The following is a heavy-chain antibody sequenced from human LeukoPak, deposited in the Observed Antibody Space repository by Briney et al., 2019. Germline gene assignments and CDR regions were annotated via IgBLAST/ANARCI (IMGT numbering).Heavy chain of an antibody. J-gene: IGHJ4*02. V-gene: IGHV4-31*03. Sequence: SETLSLTCTVSGGSISSGAYYWSWIRQHPGKGLEWIGYIYYSGSTCYNPSLKSRITISVDTSKNQFSLKLSSVTAADTAVYYCARAPSSDWYFNYWGQGTLLTVSS. CDR2: IYYSGST. CDR3: ARAPSSDWYFNY. CDR1: GGSISSGAYY. D-gene: IGHD3-22*01.